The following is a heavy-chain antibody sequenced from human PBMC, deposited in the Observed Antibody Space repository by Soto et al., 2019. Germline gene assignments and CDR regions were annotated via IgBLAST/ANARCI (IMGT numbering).Heavy chain of an antibody. Sequence: QEQLVQSGAEVKKPGASVKVSCKTSGYTFTSYDMNWVRQAPGQGLEWMGGMNTDSGHAESAKQFQGRVTMTRDTAIRTVYMELSSLRSDDTAVYYCARGRAGGTGYYYYFMDLWGTGTSVTVSS. J-gene: IGHJ6*03. CDR3: ARGRAGGTGYYYYFMDL. CDR2: MNTDSGHA. CDR1: GYTFTSYD. V-gene: IGHV1-8*01. D-gene: IGHD3-22*01.